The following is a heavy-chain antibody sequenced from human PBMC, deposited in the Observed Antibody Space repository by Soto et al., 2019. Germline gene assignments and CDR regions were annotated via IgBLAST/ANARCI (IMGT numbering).Heavy chain of an antibody. CDR3: ASHGYSYGYLLDY. Sequence: SVKVSCKASGGTFSSYAISWVRQAPGQGLEWMGGIIPIFGTADYAQKFQGRVTITADESTSTAYMELSSLRSEDTAVYCCASHGYSYGYLLDYWGQGTLVTVSS. D-gene: IGHD5-18*01. CDR2: IIPIFGTA. V-gene: IGHV1-69*13. CDR1: GGTFSSYA. J-gene: IGHJ4*02.